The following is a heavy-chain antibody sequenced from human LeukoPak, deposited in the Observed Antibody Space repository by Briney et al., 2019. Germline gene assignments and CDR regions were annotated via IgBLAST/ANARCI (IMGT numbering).Heavy chain of an antibody. CDR2: IYPGDSDT. CDR1: GYSFTSYW. J-gene: IGHJ5*02. D-gene: IGHD6-19*01. Sequence: GESLKISCXGSGYSFTSYWIGWVRQMPGKGLEWMGIIYPGDSDTRYSPSFQGQVTISADKSISTAYLQWSSLKASDTAMYYCARRIAVAAKGPNWFDPWGQGTLVTVSS. V-gene: IGHV5-51*01. CDR3: ARRIAVAAKGPNWFDP.